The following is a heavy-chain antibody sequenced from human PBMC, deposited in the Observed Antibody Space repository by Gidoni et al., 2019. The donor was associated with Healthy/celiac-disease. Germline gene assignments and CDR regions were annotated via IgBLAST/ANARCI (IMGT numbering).Heavy chain of an antibody. CDR1: GFTLGDYA. CDR2: IRSKAYGGTT. D-gene: IGHD6-19*01. Sequence: EVQLVESGGGLVQPGRSLRLSCTASGFTLGDYAMSWFRQAPGKGLEWVGFIRSKAYGGTTEYAASVKGRFTISRDDSKSIAYLQMNSLKTEDTAVYYCTRWDSGWPALFDYWGQGTLVTVSS. V-gene: IGHV3-49*03. J-gene: IGHJ4*02. CDR3: TRWDSGWPALFDY.